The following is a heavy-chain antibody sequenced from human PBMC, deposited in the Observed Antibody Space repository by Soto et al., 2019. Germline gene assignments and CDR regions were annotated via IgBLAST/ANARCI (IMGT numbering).Heavy chain of an antibody. J-gene: IGHJ4*02. Sequence: QVQLVESGGGVVQPGRSLRLSCAASGFTFTSYGMHWVRQAPGKGLEWVAVLLYDGSNKYYADSVKGRFTISRDNSKKTLYLQMNSLRDQDTAGYFCAKDGTARPFDYWGQGTLVTVSS. CDR2: LLYDGSNK. D-gene: IGHD1-26*01. V-gene: IGHV3-33*06. CDR3: AKDGTARPFDY. CDR1: GFTFTSYG.